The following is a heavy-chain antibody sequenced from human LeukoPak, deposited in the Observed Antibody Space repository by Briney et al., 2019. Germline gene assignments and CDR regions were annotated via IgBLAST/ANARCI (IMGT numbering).Heavy chain of an antibody. V-gene: IGHV4-59*08. D-gene: IGHD6-19*01. Sequence: PSETLSLTCTVSGGSISSYYWSWIRQPPGQGLEWIGYIYYSGSTNYNPSLKSRVTISVDTSKNQFSLKLSSVTAADTAVYYCAMSGIAVAGIRVFDYWGQGTLVTVSS. CDR3: AMSGIAVAGIRVFDY. CDR1: GGSISSYY. CDR2: IYYSGST. J-gene: IGHJ4*02.